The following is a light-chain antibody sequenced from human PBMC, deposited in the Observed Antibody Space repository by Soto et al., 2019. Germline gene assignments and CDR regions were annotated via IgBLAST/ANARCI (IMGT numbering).Light chain of an antibody. CDR2: EVT. Sequence: QSALTQPASVSGSPGQSITISCTGTSHDIGGYDFVSWYQQYPGRAPRLLISEVTRRPSGVPDRFSGSKSGNTASLTVSGLQAEDEGDYYCSSYGGSNNLVFGGGTKVTVL. CDR1: SHDIGGYDF. CDR3: SSYGGSNNLV. V-gene: IGLV2-8*01. J-gene: IGLJ2*01.